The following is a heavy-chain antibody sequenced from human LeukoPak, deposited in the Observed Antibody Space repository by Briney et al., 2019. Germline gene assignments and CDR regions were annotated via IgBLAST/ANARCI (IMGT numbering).Heavy chain of an antibody. CDR2: INAGNGKT. CDR1: GYIFTDYA. D-gene: IGHD4-17*01. J-gene: IGHJ4*02. V-gene: IGHV1-3*01. Sequence: ASVKGSCKASGYIFTDYAIQWVRQAPGQGLEWMGWINAGNGKTKYSQKFQGRVTTTRDTSASTAYMELSGLRSEDTAVYYCARARWTSTVTTYYLDYWGQGTLVTVSS. CDR3: ARARWTSTVTTYYLDY.